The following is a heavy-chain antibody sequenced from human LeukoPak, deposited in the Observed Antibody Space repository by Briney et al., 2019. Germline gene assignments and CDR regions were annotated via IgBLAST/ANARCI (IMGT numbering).Heavy chain of an antibody. CDR3: ANAFKSLAAAGT. J-gene: IGHJ5*02. V-gene: IGHV3-66*01. D-gene: IGHD6-13*01. CDR2: IYSAGDT. Sequence: GGSLRLSCAASGFIVSSNYMTWVRQAPGKGLEWVSLIYSAGDTFYTDSVKGRFNISRDNSKNTLYLQMNSLRAEDTAVYYCANAFKSLAAAGTWGQGTLVTVSS. CDR1: GFIVSSNY.